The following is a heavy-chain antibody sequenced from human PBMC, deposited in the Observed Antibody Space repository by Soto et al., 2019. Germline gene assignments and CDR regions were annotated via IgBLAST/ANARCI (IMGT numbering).Heavy chain of an antibody. CDR1: GYTFSTSS. V-gene: IGHV1-18*01. D-gene: IGHD2-15*01. CDR2: ISTYNGDT. J-gene: IGHJ6*02. CDR3: ARAGAAPYYYYGMDV. Sequence: ASVKVSCKASGYTFSTSSMSWLRQAPGQGLEWMGWISTYNGDTNDAPKFQDRVTMTSDTSTSTVYMELRSLRSDDTAVYYCARAGAAPYYYYGMDVWGQ.